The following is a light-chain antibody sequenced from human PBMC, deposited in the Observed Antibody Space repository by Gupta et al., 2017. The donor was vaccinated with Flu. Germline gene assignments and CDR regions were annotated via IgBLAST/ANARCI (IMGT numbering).Light chain of an antibody. CDR2: EAS. J-gene: IGKJ2*01. CDR3: KQRLQFPRT. V-gene: IGKV2D-29*01. Sequence: VTPGKPASISCNRSQRRLHSDGKTYLYWYLQKPGQPPQLLIYEASSRGTGVPDRFSGRGSGTXFILIIXRGEAEDVGIYYCKQRLQFPRTFGXGTKMDIK. CDR1: QRRLHSDGKTY.